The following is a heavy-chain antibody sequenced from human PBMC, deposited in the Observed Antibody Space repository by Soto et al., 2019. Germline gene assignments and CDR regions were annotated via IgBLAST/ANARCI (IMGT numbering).Heavy chain of an antibody. V-gene: IGHV1-46*01. D-gene: IGHD6-13*01. J-gene: IGHJ4*02. CDR1: GYTFTSYY. CDR3: ARHLTAGDC. CDR2: INPNGGST. Sequence: QAQLVQSGAEVKKPGASVKLSCKTSGYTFTSYYIHWVRQNPGQGLEWMGIINPNGGSTNYAQEVKGRVTVTRDTSTSTVYMELISLRSEDTAVYYCARHLTAGDCWRQGTLLTVSS.